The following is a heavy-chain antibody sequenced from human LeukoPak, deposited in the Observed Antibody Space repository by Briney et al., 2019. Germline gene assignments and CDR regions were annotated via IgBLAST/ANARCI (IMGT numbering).Heavy chain of an antibody. D-gene: IGHD2-15*01. CDR1: GGSISSSNW. CDR3: ARDFVGYCSGGSCYSGLGFDP. CDR2: IYHSGST. Sequence: SGTLSLTCAVSGGSISSSNWWSWVRQPPGKGLEWIGEIYHSGSTNYNPSLKSRVTISVDKSKNQFSLKLSSVTAADTAVYYCARDFVGYCSGGSCYSGLGFDPWGQGTLVTVSS. V-gene: IGHV4-4*02. J-gene: IGHJ5*02.